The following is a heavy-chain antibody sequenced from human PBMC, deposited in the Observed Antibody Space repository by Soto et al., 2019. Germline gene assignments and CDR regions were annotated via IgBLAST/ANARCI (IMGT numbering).Heavy chain of an antibody. CDR1: GFTFSSYA. CDR2: ISYDGSNK. J-gene: IGHJ4*02. Sequence: QVQLVESGGGVVQPGRSLRLSCAASGFTFSSYAMHWVRQAPGKGLEWVAVISYDGSNKYYADSVKGRFTISRDNSKNTLYLQMNSLRAEDTAVYYCARSAITMIVVAMGYWGQGTLLTVSS. D-gene: IGHD3-22*01. V-gene: IGHV3-30-3*01. CDR3: ARSAITMIVVAMGY.